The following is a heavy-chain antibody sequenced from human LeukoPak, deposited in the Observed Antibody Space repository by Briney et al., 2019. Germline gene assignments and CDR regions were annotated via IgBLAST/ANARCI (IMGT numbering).Heavy chain of an antibody. Sequence: GESLRISCKGSGYSFTSYWISWVRQMPGKGLEWMGRIDPSDSYTNYSPSFQGHVTISADKSISTAYLQWSSLKASDTAMYYSARQDGSGSYYNSPSGYWGQGTLVTVSS. CDR2: IDPSDSYT. V-gene: IGHV5-10-1*01. J-gene: IGHJ4*02. CDR3: ARQDGSGSYYNSPSGY. CDR1: GYSFTSYW. D-gene: IGHD3-10*01.